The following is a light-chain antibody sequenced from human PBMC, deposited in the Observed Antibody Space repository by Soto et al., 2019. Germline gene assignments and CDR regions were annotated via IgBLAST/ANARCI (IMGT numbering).Light chain of an antibody. CDR1: QSVNSN. J-gene: IGKJ1*01. V-gene: IGKV3D-15*01. CDR2: GAS. CDR3: QQYNNWPPWT. Sequence: EIVLTQSPGTLSFSPGQRATLSCMAIQSVNSNFLAWYQEKPGQAPRLLIYGASSRATGIPARFSGSGSGTEFTLTISSLQSEDFAVYYCQQYNNWPPWTFGQGTKVDI.